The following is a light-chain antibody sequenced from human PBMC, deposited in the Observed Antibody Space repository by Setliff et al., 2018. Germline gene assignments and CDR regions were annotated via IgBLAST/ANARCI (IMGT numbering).Light chain of an antibody. J-gene: IGLJ2*01. Sequence: QSALTQPPSVSGSPGQSVTISCTGTSSDVGSYNRVSWYQQPPGKAPKLMIYDVSNRPSGVSNRFSGSKSGNTASLTISGLQAEDEADYYCSSYTSSSTLVFGGGTKVTVL. CDR3: SSYTSSSTLV. CDR1: SSDVGSYNR. V-gene: IGLV2-18*02. CDR2: DVS.